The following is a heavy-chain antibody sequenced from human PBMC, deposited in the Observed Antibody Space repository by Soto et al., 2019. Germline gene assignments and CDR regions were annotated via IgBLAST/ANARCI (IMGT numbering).Heavy chain of an antibody. CDR3: ARDGGYGSGSREDY. J-gene: IGHJ4*02. Sequence: ESGGGVVQPGRSLRLSCAASGFSFSSYGMHWVRQAPGKGLEWVAIIWYDGSDKYYADFVKGRFTISRDNSKNTLFLQMNNLRVEDTAVYYCARDGGYGSGSREDYWGQGTLVTVSS. CDR2: IWYDGSDK. CDR1: GFSFSSYG. V-gene: IGHV3-33*01. D-gene: IGHD3-10*01.